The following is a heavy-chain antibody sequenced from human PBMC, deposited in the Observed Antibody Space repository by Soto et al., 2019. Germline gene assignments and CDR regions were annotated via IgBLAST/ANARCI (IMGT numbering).Heavy chain of an antibody. D-gene: IGHD4-17*01. V-gene: IGHV1-18*01. CDR3: AIGDYGDDEY. CDR1: GYTFPTST. CDR2: IKAYSGNT. Sequence: QLQLVQSGAEAKKPGASVKVSCKASGYTFPTSTISWVRQAPGQGLEWMGWIKAYSGNTNYAQKLQGRVTMTTDTSTNTAYMELRSLTTVDTAIYYCAIGDYGDDEYWCQGTLVTVSS. J-gene: IGHJ4*02.